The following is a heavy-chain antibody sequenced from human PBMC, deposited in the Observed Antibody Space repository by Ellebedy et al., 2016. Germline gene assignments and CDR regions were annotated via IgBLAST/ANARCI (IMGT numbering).Heavy chain of an antibody. CDR1: GFTFSTHS. D-gene: IGHD2-21*02. V-gene: IGHV3-21*01. Sequence: GGSLRLSCAASGFTFSTHSMHWVRQAPGKGLEWVSSLSTGNTYIYYAGSVKGRFTISRDNTKNSLFLQMNSLRAEDTAVYHCARGLRYPPGGHDAFDIWGRGTMVTVSS. J-gene: IGHJ3*02. CDR2: LSTGNTYI. CDR3: ARGLRYPPGGHDAFDI.